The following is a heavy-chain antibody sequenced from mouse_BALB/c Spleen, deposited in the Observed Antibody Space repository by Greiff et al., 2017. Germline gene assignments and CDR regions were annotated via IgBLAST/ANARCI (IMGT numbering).Heavy chain of an antibody. D-gene: IGHD1-2*01. CDR2: IYPGNSDT. V-gene: IGHV1-5*01. Sequence: VQLQQSGTVLARPGASVKMSCKASGYTFTSYWMHWVNQRPGQGLEWIGAIYPGNSDTSYNQKFKGKAKLTAVTSTSTAYMELSSLTNEDSAVYYCTRPEGITTAFAYWGQGTLVTVSA. CDR3: TRPEGITTAFAY. J-gene: IGHJ3*01. CDR1: GYTFTSYW.